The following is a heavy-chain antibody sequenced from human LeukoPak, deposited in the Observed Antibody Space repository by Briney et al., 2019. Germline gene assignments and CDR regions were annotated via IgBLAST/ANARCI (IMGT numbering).Heavy chain of an antibody. J-gene: IGHJ6*03. Sequence: GASVKVSCKASGYTFTSYGISWVRQAPGQRLEWMGWINAGNGNTKYSQEFQGRVTITRDTSASTAYMELSSLRSEDMAVHYCARDGTWLLPPYYYYMDVWGKGTTVTVSS. CDR2: INAGNGNT. CDR1: GYTFTSYG. CDR3: ARDGTWLLPPYYYYMDV. D-gene: IGHD6-19*01. V-gene: IGHV1-3*03.